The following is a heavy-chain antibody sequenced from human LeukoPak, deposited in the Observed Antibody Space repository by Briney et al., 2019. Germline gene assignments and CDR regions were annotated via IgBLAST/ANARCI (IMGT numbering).Heavy chain of an antibody. CDR3: AKEGYCSSTSCYFVDY. V-gene: IGHV3-30*18. CDR1: GFTFSSYG. CDR2: ISYDGSNK. Sequence: PGRSLRLSCAASGFTFSSYGMHWVRQAPGKGLEWVAVISYDGSNKYYADSVKGRFTISRDNSKNTLYLQMNSLRAEDTAVYYCAKEGYCSSTSCYFVDYWSQGTLVTVSS. J-gene: IGHJ4*02. D-gene: IGHD2-2*01.